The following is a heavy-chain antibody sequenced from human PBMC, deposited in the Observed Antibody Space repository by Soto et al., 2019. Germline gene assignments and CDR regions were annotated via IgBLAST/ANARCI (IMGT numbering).Heavy chain of an antibody. CDR3: AKGFYHDSRGFYYTIDY. J-gene: IGHJ4*02. CDR2: ISSEGTNE. Sequence: PGGSLRLSCAASGFTFSNYGMHWVRQAPGKGLEWVAIISSEGTNEFYADSVRGRFTISRDNSKNTLSLQMNSLRTEDTAVYYCAKGFYHDSRGFYYTIDYWGQGTLVTVS. V-gene: IGHV3-30*18. D-gene: IGHD3-22*01. CDR1: GFTFSNYG.